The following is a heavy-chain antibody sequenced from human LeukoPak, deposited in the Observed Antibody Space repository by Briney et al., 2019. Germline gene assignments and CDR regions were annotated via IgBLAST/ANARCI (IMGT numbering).Heavy chain of an antibody. CDR3: ARGGRYSGSYSYAFDI. J-gene: IGHJ3*02. CDR2: IYSGGTT. D-gene: IGHD1-26*01. CDR1: GFTVSTNY. Sequence: HPGGSLRLSCAASGFTVSTNYMSWVRQAPGKGLEWVSVIYSGGTTYYADSVKGRFTISRDNSKNTLYLQMNSLRAEDTAVYYCARGGRYSGSYSYAFDIWGQGTMVTVSS. V-gene: IGHV3-53*01.